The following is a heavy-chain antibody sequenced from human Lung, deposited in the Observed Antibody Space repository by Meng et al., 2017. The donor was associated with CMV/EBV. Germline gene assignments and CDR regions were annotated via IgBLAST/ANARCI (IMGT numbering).Heavy chain of an antibody. CDR3: VRGHTYVDYYFYGMDV. D-gene: IGHD5-18*01. J-gene: IGHJ6*02. CDR1: GFTFGDFG. Sequence: GGSLRLXCAASGFTFGDFGMGWVRQAPGKGLEWVSGINGKGGTIGYADSVKGRFTISRDNGKNFLYLQMNSLRAEDTALYFSVRGHTYVDYYFYGMDVWGQWTXVTVSS. V-gene: IGHV3-20*04. CDR2: INGKGGTI.